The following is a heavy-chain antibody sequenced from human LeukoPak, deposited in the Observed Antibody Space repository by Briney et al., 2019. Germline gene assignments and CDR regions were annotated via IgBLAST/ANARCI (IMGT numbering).Heavy chain of an antibody. V-gene: IGHV3-23*01. Sequence: GGSLRLSCAASGFTFSRSAMTWVRQTPGKGLDWVSSISSSGNTYYADSVKGRFTISRDNSKNMLYLQMNSLRAEDVAVYYCARDQLILSYYYGMDVWGQGTTVTVSS. CDR2: ISSSGNT. CDR3: ARDQLILSYYYGMDV. CDR1: GFTFSRSA. D-gene: IGHD2-15*01. J-gene: IGHJ6*02.